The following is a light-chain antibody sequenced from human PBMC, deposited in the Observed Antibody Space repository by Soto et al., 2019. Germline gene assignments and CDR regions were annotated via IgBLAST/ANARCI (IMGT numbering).Light chain of an antibody. V-gene: IGLV2-14*03. CDR1: SSDVGTYNY. CDR3: SSYTSSSTPYV. J-gene: IGLJ1*01. CDR2: DVR. Sequence: QSALTQPASVSGSPGQSITISCTGTSSDVGTYNYVSWYQQHPGKAPKLMIYDVRNRPSGVSNRFSGSKSGNTASLTISGRKADDEADYYCSSYTSSSTPYVFGTGTKLTGL.